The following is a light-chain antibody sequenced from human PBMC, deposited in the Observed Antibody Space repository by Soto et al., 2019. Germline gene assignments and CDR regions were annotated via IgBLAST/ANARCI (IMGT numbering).Light chain of an antibody. CDR3: KQYKSGFPFT. CDR1: QSVNTE. Sequence: EIVMTQSPATLSVSPGDRATLSCRASQSVNTELAWYQQKVGQAPRLLITDASTRAGGIPARFSGSGSGTEFTLTISSLQSEDFATYYCKQYKSGFPFTFGGGTKVEIK. V-gene: IGKV3-15*01. J-gene: IGKJ4*02. CDR2: DAS.